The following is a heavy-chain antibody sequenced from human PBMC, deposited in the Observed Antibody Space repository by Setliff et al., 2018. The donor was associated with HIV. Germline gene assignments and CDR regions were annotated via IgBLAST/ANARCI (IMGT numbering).Heavy chain of an antibody. CDR3: ARDYCSSTRCYDLHNWFDP. Sequence: SVKVSCKVSGGSFSSFAISWVRQAPGHGLEWMGGIIPMFGTTNYAQKLQGRVTLSADKSTSTAYMELSSLRSEDTAVYYCARDYCSSTRCYDLHNWFDPWGQGTLVTVSS. CDR1: GGSFSSFA. CDR2: IIPMFGTT. J-gene: IGHJ5*02. V-gene: IGHV1-69*06. D-gene: IGHD2-2*01.